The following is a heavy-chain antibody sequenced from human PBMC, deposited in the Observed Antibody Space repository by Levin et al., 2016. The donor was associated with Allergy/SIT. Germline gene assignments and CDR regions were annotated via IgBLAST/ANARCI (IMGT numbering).Heavy chain of an antibody. V-gene: IGHV1-18*01. Sequence: WVRQAPGQGLEWMGWFNSYTQKTDFAKNLQGRVTMTTDTSTSTAHMELRSLRSDDTAVYYCYTVTTNSTYWGQGTLVTVSS. J-gene: IGHJ4*02. CDR3: YTVTTNSTY. CDR2: FNSYTQKT. D-gene: IGHD4-17*01.